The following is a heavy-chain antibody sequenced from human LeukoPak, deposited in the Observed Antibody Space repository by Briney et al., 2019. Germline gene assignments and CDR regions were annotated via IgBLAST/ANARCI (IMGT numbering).Heavy chain of an antibody. D-gene: IGHD3-22*01. J-gene: IGHJ4*02. V-gene: IGHV3-73*01. Sequence: PGGSLRLSCAASGFTFSGSPILWVRQASGKGLEWVGRIRSKADNYATAYAASVQGRCTISRDDSKSTAYLQLNSLKTEDTAVYYCARASGYPYWGQGTLVTVSS. CDR1: GFTFSGSP. CDR2: IRSKADNYAT. CDR3: ARASGYPY.